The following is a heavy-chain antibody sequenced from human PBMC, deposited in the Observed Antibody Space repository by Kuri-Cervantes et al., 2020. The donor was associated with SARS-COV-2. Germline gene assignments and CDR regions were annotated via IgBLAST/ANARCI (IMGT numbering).Heavy chain of an antibody. V-gene: IGHV4-30-2*01. CDR1: GGSISNGGYS. CDR3: ARATLTMNFDY. CDR2: IFHSGTA. D-gene: IGHD3-3*01. J-gene: IGHJ4*02. Sequence: SCAVSGGSISNGGYSWIWIRQPPGKGLEYIGYIFHSGTAYYNPSLKSRVAMSADRSKNQFSLNLRSVTAADTAAYYCARATLTMNFDYWGPGALVTVSS.